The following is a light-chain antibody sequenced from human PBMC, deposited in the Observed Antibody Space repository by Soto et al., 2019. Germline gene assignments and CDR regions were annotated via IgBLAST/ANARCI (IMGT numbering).Light chain of an antibody. V-gene: IGKV3-15*01. CDR1: QSVSSN. Sequence: EIVMTQSPDTLSVSPGERATLSCRASQSVSSNLAWYQQKPGQAPRLLIYDASTRATGFPARFSGSGSGKEFTLTITSLQSEDFAVYYCQHYNTWYWTFGQGTKVEIK. CDR2: DAS. CDR3: QHYNTWYWT. J-gene: IGKJ1*01.